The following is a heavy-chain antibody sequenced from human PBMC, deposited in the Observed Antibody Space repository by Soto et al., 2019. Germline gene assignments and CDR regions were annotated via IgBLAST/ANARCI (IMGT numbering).Heavy chain of an antibody. D-gene: IGHD2-2*01. CDR3: ARDYVGAYCSSTSCYSDYYYGMDV. V-gene: IGHV3-48*01. Sequence: EVQLVESGGGLVQPGGSLRLSCAASGFTFSSYSMNWVRQAPGKGLEWVSYISSSSSTIYYADSVKGRFTISGDNAKNSLYLQMNSLRAEDTAVYYCARDYVGAYCSSTSCYSDYYYGMDVWGKGTTVTVSS. CDR2: ISSSSSTI. J-gene: IGHJ6*04. CDR1: GFTFSSYS.